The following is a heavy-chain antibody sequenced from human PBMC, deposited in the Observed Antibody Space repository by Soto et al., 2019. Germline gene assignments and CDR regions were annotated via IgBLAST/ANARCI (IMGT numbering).Heavy chain of an antibody. CDR1: GGTFSSYA. Sequence: ASVKVSCKASGGTFSSYAISWVRQAPGQGLEWMGGIIPIFGTANYAQKFQGRVTITADESTSTAYMELSSLRSEDTAMYYCARDTLSRGYSYGNFDYWGQGTLVTVSS. V-gene: IGHV1-69*13. CDR2: IIPIFGTA. CDR3: ARDTLSRGYSYGNFDY. J-gene: IGHJ4*02. D-gene: IGHD5-18*01.